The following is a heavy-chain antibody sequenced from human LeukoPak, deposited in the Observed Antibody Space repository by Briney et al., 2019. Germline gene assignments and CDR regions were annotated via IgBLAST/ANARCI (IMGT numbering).Heavy chain of an antibody. Sequence: GGSLRLSCAASGFTFSSYGMHWVRQAPGKGLEWVAVISYDGSNKYYADSVKGQFTISRDNSKNTLYLQMNSLRAEDTAVYYCAKDSGQQLRGGFDYWGQGTLVTVSS. CDR3: AKDSGQQLRGGFDY. CDR1: GFTFSSYG. J-gene: IGHJ4*02. D-gene: IGHD6-13*01. CDR2: ISYDGSNK. V-gene: IGHV3-30*18.